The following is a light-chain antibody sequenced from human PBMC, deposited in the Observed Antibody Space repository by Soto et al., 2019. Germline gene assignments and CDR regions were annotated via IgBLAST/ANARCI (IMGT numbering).Light chain of an antibody. CDR2: GAS. Sequence: EIVMTQSPATLSVSTGERATLSCRASQTVSSNLAWYQQRPGQAPRLLIYGASTRATGIPDRFSGSGSGTEFTLTISSLQSEDFAVYYCQQYNDWSPYTFGQGTKLEIK. CDR1: QTVSSN. CDR3: QQYNDWSPYT. V-gene: IGKV3-15*01. J-gene: IGKJ2*01.